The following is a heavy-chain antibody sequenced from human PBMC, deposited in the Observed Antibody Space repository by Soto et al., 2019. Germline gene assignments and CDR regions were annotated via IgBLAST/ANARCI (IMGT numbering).Heavy chain of an antibody. CDR3: ARIPGAGWSGQVIDP. CDR2: ISSSSSYI. Sequence: GGSLRLSCAASGFTFSSYSMNWVRQAPGKGLEWVSSISSSSSYIYYADSVKGRFTISRDNAKNSLYLQMNSLRAEDTAVYYCARIPGAGWSGQVIDPWGQGTLVTVSS. D-gene: IGHD3-3*01. J-gene: IGHJ5*02. V-gene: IGHV3-21*01. CDR1: GFTFSSYS.